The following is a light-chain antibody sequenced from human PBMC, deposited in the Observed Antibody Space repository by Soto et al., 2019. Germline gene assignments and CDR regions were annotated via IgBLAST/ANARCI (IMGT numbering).Light chain of an antibody. Sequence: QSVLNQPPSASGSPGQSVTISCTGTSSDVGGYNYVSWYQHHPGKAPKLIIYEVYKRPSGVPDRFSGSKSGNTAALTVSGLQAEDGADYYCSSYVGTNSYVFGTGTKVTVL. CDR2: EVY. J-gene: IGLJ1*01. V-gene: IGLV2-8*01. CDR1: SSDVGGYNY. CDR3: SSYVGTNSYV.